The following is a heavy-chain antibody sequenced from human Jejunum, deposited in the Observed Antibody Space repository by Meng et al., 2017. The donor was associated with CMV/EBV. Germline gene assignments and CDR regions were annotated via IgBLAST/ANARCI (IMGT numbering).Heavy chain of an antibody. D-gene: IGHD1-1*01. J-gene: IGHJ4*02. CDR3: ARGLGHASNNSHDS. V-gene: IGHV4-59*11. CDR1: GASIRSHY. CDR2: IYYSGSA. Sequence: SGASIRSHYWSWIRQPPGKGLEWMGYIYYSGSATYRPSLRSRITISVDTSKNQFSLNLRSVTAADTAMYFCARGLGHASNNSHDSWGQGTLVTVSS.